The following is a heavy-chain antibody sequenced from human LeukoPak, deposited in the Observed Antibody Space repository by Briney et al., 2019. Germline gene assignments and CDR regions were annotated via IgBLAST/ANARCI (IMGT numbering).Heavy chain of an antibody. J-gene: IGHJ4*02. V-gene: IGHV3-7*04. Sequence: GGSLRLSCVASGFTFISYWMTWVRQAPGKGLEWVAQISHDGTESYSVDSVRGRFTISRDNAKNSVYLQMNSLRPEDTAVYYCARDSTGTVFDLWGQGSLGSVSS. CDR2: ISHDGTES. D-gene: IGHD1-1*01. CDR1: GFTFISYW. CDR3: ARDSTGTVFDL.